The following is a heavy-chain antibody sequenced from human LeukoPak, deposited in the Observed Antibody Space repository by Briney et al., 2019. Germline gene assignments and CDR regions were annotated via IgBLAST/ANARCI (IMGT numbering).Heavy chain of an antibody. V-gene: IGHV4-38-2*02. D-gene: IGHD1-26*01. CDR3: AREGGSYYYYYMDV. Sequence: PSETLSLTCTVSGYSISSGYYWGWIRQPPGKGLEWIGSIYHSGSTYYNPSLKSRVTISVDKSKNQFSLKLSSVTAADTAVYYCAREGGSYYYYYMDVWGKGTTVTVSS. J-gene: IGHJ6*03. CDR2: IYHSGST. CDR1: GYSISSGYY.